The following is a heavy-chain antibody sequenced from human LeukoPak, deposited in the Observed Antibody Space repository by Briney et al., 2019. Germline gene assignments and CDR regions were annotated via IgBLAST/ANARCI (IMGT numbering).Heavy chain of an antibody. J-gene: IGHJ5*02. CDR2: IYNSGTI. D-gene: IGHD4-11*01. Sequence: SETLSLTCSVSGGSISGYYWSWIRQPAGKGLEWIGHIYNSGTINYNPSLKSRVTMSVDTSKNHFSLKLRSVTAADTAVYYCARDKYSNYGNWLVPWGQGTRVTVPS. CDR3: ARDKYSNYGNWLVP. V-gene: IGHV4-4*07. CDR1: GGSISGYY.